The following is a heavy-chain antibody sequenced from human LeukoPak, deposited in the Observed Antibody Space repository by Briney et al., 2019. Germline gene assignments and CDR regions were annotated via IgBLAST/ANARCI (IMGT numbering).Heavy chain of an antibody. Sequence: PSETLSLTCAVYGGSFSGYYWSWFRQPPGKGLEWMGEINHSGSTNYNPSLKSRVTISVDTSKNQFSLKLSSVTAADTAVYYCARGLTYYYDSSGYYYSDKVDYWGQGTLVTVSS. V-gene: IGHV4-34*01. CDR3: ARGLTYYYDSSGYYYSDKVDY. CDR2: INHSGST. CDR1: GGSFSGYY. J-gene: IGHJ4*02. D-gene: IGHD3-22*01.